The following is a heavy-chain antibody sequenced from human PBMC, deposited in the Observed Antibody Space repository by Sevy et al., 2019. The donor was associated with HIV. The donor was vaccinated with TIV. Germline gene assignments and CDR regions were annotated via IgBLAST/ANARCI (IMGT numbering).Heavy chain of an antibody. D-gene: IGHD1-26*01. V-gene: IGHV4-59*08. CDR2: IYYNGHI. J-gene: IGHJ4*02. CDR3: AGENAWGRGYS. CDR1: GGSISSLY. Sequence: SETLSLTCTVSGGSISSLYWDWIRQPPGKGLEWIANIYYNGHINYNPSLKSRVTLSLDTSKNQFSLRLSSVTAADTAMYYCAGENAWGRGYSWGQGTLVTVSS.